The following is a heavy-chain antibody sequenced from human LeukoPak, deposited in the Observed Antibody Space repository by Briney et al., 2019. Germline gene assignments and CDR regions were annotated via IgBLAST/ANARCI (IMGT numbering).Heavy chain of an antibody. Sequence: PGGSLRLSCAASGFTFSNAWMSWVRQAPGKRLEWVGRIKSKTDGGTRDYVAPVKGRFTISRDDSKNTLYLQMNSLKTEDTAVYYCTTYRFPPRATTLDYWGQGTLVTVSS. V-gene: IGHV3-15*01. CDR3: TTYRFPPRATTLDY. J-gene: IGHJ4*02. D-gene: IGHD1-26*01. CDR2: IKSKTDGGTR. CDR1: GFTFSNAW.